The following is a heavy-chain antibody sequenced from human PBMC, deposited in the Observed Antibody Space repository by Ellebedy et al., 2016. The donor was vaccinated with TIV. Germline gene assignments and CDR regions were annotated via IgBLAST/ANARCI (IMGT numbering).Heavy chain of an antibody. J-gene: IGHJ3*01. V-gene: IGHV1-69*13. D-gene: IGHD3-22*01. Sequence: ASVKVSCKASGGTFNNFAFSWVRQAPGQGLERLGSIIPLFASAKYAQRFQGRVTITADASTRTAYMELSSLRLEDTAVYYCASGKFDGSGRPEALEVWGQGTMVTVSS. CDR3: ASGKFDGSGRPEALEV. CDR2: IIPLFASA. CDR1: GGTFNNFA.